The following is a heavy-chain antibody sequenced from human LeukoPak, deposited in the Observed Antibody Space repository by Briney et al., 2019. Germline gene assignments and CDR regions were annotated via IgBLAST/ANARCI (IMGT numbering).Heavy chain of an antibody. CDR3: AKSSGTVWGGFDY. V-gene: IGHV3-23*01. CDR1: GFTFSSYA. Sequence: GGSLRLSCAVSGFTFSSYAMSWVRQAPGKGLEWVSAISVSGGSTYYADSVKGRFTISRDNSKNTLYLQMNSLRAEDTAVYYWAKSSGTVWGGFDYWGQGTLVTVSS. D-gene: IGHD4-17*01. J-gene: IGHJ4*02. CDR2: ISVSGGST.